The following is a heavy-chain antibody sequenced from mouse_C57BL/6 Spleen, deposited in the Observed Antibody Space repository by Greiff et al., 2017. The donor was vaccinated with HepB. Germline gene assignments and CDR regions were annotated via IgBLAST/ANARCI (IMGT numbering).Heavy chain of an antibody. J-gene: IGHJ4*01. CDR3: TRGAGSSPPYAMDY. CDR2: IDPETGGT. D-gene: IGHD1-1*01. CDR1: GYTFTDYE. V-gene: IGHV1-15*01. Sequence: QVQLKESGAELVRPGASVTLSCKASGYTFTDYEMHWVKQTPVHGLEWIGAIDPETGGTAYNQKFKGKAILTADKSSSTAYMELRSLTSEDSAVYYCTRGAGSSPPYAMDYWGQGTSVTVSS.